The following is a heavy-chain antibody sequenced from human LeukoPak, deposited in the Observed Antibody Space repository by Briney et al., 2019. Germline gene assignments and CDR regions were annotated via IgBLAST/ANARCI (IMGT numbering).Heavy chain of an antibody. Sequence: GXXLRLSCAASGFTFSSYSMNWVRQAPGKGLEWVSSISSSSSYIYYADSVKGRFTISRDNAKNSLYLQMNSLRAEDTAVYYCARDKQWLKAFDYWGQGTLVAVSS. CDR2: ISSSSSYI. CDR3: ARDKQWLKAFDY. D-gene: IGHD6-19*01. V-gene: IGHV3-21*01. J-gene: IGHJ4*02. CDR1: GFTFSSYS.